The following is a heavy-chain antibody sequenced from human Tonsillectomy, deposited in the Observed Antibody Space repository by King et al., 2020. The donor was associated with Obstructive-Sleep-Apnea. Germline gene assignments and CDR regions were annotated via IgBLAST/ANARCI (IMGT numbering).Heavy chain of an antibody. CDR2: ISTYNGNT. V-gene: IGHV1-18*04. CDR3: ARRGAYSSGLYYFDY. J-gene: IGHJ4*02. CDR1: GYTFTSYA. Sequence: VQLVQSGTEVKKPGASVKVSCKAFGYTFTSYAISWVRQAPGQGLEWMGWISTYNGNTNYAQQLQCRVIMTTDTSTSTAYMELRSLRSDDTAVYYCARRGAYSSGLYYFDYWGQGTLVTVSS. D-gene: IGHD6-19*01.